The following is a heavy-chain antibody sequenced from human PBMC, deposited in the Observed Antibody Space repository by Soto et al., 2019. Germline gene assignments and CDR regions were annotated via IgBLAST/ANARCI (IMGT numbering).Heavy chain of an antibody. J-gene: IGHJ6*02. V-gene: IGHV1-69*12. D-gene: IGHD6-19*01. CDR2: IIPIFGTA. CDR3: ARVFAGAVAGTDFSYYYGMDV. Sequence: QVQLVQSGAEVKKPGSSVKVSCKASGGTFSSYAISWVRQAPGQGLEWMGGIIPIFGTANYAQKFQGRVTIPADESTSTAYMELSSLRSEDTAVYYCARVFAGAVAGTDFSYYYGMDVWGQGTTVTVSS. CDR1: GGTFSSYA.